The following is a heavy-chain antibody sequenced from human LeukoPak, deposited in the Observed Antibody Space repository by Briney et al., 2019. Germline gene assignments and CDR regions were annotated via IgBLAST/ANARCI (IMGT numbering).Heavy chain of an antibody. Sequence: SSETLSLTCTVSGGSISSSSYYWGWIRQPPGKGLEWIGSIYYSGSTYYNSSLKSRVTISVDTSKNQFSLKLSSVTAADTAVYYCARQRGLLWFGELLPPNNFDYWGQGTLVTVSS. V-gene: IGHV4-39*01. CDR2: IYYSGST. J-gene: IGHJ4*02. D-gene: IGHD3-10*01. CDR3: ARQRGLLWFGELLPPNNFDY. CDR1: GGSISSSSYY.